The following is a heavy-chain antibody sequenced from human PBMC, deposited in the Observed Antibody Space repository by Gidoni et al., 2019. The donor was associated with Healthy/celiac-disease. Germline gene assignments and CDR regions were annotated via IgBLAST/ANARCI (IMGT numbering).Heavy chain of an antibody. V-gene: IGHV3-66*01. CDR1: GFTVSSNY. J-gene: IGHJ3*02. CDR3: ARIGDSSGYYLDAFDI. CDR2: IYSGGST. Sequence: EVQLVESGGGLVQPGGSLRLSCAASGFTVSSNYMSWVRQAPGKGLEWVSVIYSGGSTYYADSVKGRFTISRDNSKNTLYLQMNSLRAEDTAVYYCARIGDSSGYYLDAFDIWGQGTMVTVSS. D-gene: IGHD3-22*01.